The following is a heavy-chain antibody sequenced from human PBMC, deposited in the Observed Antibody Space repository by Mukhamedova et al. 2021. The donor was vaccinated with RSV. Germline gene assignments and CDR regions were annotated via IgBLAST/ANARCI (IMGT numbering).Heavy chain of an antibody. D-gene: IGHD5-18*01. CDR1: Y. V-gene: IGHV4-4*08. Sequence: YWSWIRQVPGKGLEWIAYFYTSENTNHNPSLKSRVTMSADTSKKSVSLRLSSLTAADTAVDYCARYRIRTFYAMAFDTLGQGILVT. CDR3: ARYRIRTFYAMAFDT. CDR2: FYTSENT. J-gene: IGHJ4*02.